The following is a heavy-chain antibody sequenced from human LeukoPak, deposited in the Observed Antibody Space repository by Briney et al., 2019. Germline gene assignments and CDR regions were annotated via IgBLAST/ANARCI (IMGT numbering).Heavy chain of an antibody. Sequence: SVKVSCKASGGTFSSYAISWVRQAPGQGLEWMGGIIPIFGTANYAQKFQGRVTITADKSTSTAYMELSSLRSEDTAVYYCARVKGYYYDSSGYYFDYWGQGTLVTVSS. CDR2: IIPIFGTA. J-gene: IGHJ4*02. CDR1: GGTFSSYA. V-gene: IGHV1-69*06. D-gene: IGHD3-22*01. CDR3: ARVKGYYYDSSGYYFDY.